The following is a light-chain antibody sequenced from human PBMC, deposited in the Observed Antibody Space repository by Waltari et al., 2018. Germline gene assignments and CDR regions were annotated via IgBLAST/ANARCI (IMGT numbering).Light chain of an antibody. CDR3: QSYDISLSSVV. V-gene: IGLV1-40*01. CDR2: VNS. CDR1: SSNIGAGLN. Sequence: QSVLTPPPSVSGAPGQRVTIPCTGRSSNIGAGLNVHWYQQLPGTAPKLLNYVNSNRPSGVPDRFSGSKSGTSAALAITWLQAEDEADYYCQSYDISLSSVVFGGGTTLTVL. J-gene: IGLJ2*01.